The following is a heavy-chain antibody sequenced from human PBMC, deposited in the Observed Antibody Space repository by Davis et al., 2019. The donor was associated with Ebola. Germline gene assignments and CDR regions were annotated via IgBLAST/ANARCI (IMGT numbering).Heavy chain of an antibody. CDR3: ATLPDI. CDR2: INTNTGNP. J-gene: IGHJ3*02. Sequence: ASVKVSCKASGYSFKNYAITWVRQAPGQGLEWMGWINTNTGNPTYAEGFTGRFVFSLDTSVNMAYLLINSLKTEDAAVYYCATLPDIWGQGTMVTVSS. CDR1: GYSFKNYA. V-gene: IGHV7-4-1*04.